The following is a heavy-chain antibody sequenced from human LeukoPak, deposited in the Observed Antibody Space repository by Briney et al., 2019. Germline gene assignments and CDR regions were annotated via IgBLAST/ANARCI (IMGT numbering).Heavy chain of an antibody. D-gene: IGHD2-2*01. CDR1: GYTFTSYY. CDR3: AGDRTLGYCSSTHCYYYFDY. J-gene: IGHJ4*02. CDR2: INPGGGST. V-gene: IGHV1-46*01. Sequence: ASVKVSCKASGYTFTSYYMHWVRQAPGQGLEWMGIINPGGGSTSYAQKFQGRVTMTRDTSTSTVYMELSSLRSEDTAVYYCAGDRTLGYCSSTHCYYYFDYWGQGTLVTVSS.